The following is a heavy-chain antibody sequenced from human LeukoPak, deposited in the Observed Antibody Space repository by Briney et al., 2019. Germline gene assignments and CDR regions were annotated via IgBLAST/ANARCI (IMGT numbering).Heavy chain of an antibody. J-gene: IGHJ4*02. D-gene: IGHD6-13*01. CDR1: GGSFSGYY. Sequence: KSSETLSLTCDVYGGSFSGYYWSWIRQPPGKGLEWIGEINNSGSTNYSPSLKSRVTISVDTSKNQFSLKLSSVTAADTAVYYCVRDIAAAGGFDYWGQGTLVTVSS. CDR2: INNSGST. V-gene: IGHV4-34*01. CDR3: VRDIAAAGGFDY.